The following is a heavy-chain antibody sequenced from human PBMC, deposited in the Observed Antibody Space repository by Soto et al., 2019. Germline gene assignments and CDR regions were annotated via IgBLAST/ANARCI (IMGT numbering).Heavy chain of an antibody. Sequence: SETLSLTCAVYGGSFSGYYWIWIRQPPGKGLEWIGEINHSGSTNYNPSLKSRVTISVDTSKNQFSLKLSSVTAADTAVYYCGRGGYCSSTSCATYDYWGQGTLVTVSS. D-gene: IGHD2-2*01. J-gene: IGHJ4*02. CDR1: GGSFSGYY. V-gene: IGHV4-34*01. CDR3: GRGGYCSSTSCATYDY. CDR2: INHSGST.